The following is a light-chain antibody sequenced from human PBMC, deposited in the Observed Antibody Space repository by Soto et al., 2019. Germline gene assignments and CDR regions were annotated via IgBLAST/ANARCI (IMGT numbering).Light chain of an antibody. V-gene: IGKV1-5*01. J-gene: IGKJ1*01. CDR2: DAS. CDR3: QHMRT. CDR1: QNINNW. Sequence: DIQMTQSPSTLSASIGDRVTITCRASQNINNWIAWYQQKPGKAPKFLIYDASTLESGVPSRFSGSGFGTEFSLTIRSLQPDDFGSYYCQHMRTFGQGTKVDSK.